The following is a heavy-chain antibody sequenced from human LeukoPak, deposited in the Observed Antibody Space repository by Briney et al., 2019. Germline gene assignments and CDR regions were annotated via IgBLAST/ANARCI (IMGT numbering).Heavy chain of an antibody. V-gene: IGHV3-30*18. J-gene: IGHJ4*02. Sequence: SGGSLRLSCAASGFTFNNYGMHWVCQAPGKGLEWVAVISYDGRNIHYPDSVKGRFTISRDISTDTLWLQMDSLRTEDTAVYYCAKGPLRGTAAAIDYWGQGTLVTVSS. CDR3: AKGPLRGTAAAIDY. CDR1: GFTFNNYG. D-gene: IGHD2-2*01. CDR2: ISYDGRNI.